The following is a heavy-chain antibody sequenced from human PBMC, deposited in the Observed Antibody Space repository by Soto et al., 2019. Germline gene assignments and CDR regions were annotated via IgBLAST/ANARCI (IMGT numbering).Heavy chain of an antibody. V-gene: IGHV3-30*18. D-gene: IGHD1-26*01. CDR2: ISYDGSNV. Sequence: QAQLVESGGGVVQPGRSLRLSCEASGLPFSSYGMHWVRHAPGKGLEWVALISYDGSNVYYSDSVKGRFNISRDNSKNTLYLQMKSLRAEDTAVYYCAKDQEWDNDPFDIWGQGTMVTVSS. CDR1: GLPFSSYG. CDR3: AKDQEWDNDPFDI. J-gene: IGHJ3*02.